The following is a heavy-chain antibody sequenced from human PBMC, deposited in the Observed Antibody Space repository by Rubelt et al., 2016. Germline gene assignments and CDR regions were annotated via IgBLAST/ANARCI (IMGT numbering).Heavy chain of an antibody. V-gene: IGHV4-34*01. CDR3: GLAPPSHGRRYGMDV. CDR2: INPSGNT. D-gene: IGHD6-13*01. Sequence: QVHLQQWGAGLLKPSETLSLPCAVYGGSISGYYWSWIRQPPGKGLEWIGEINPSGNTDYNPSLKIRVTLSAETSKNQLSLKLSSVTAADTAVYDCGLAPPSHGRRYGMDVWGQGTTVTVSS. J-gene: IGHJ6*02. CDR1: GGSISGYY.